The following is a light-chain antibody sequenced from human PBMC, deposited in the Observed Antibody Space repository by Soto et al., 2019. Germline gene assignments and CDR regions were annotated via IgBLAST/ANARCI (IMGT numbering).Light chain of an antibody. CDR1: QSVAGSS. V-gene: IGKV3-20*01. CDR2: TAS. J-gene: IGKJ1*01. Sequence: DIVVTQSPGTLSLSPGERATLSCRASQSVAGSSLAWYQQKPGQAPRLLVFTASNRATGIPDRFSGSGSGTDFTLTISRLEPEDFAVYYCQQHGSSPTSFGQGTKVDIK. CDR3: QQHGSSPTS.